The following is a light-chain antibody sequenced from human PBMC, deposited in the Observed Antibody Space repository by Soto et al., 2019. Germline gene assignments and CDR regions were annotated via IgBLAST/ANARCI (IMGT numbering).Light chain of an antibody. CDR2: NNN. V-gene: IGLV1-44*01. CDR3: VAWDDSLNGVL. J-gene: IGLJ2*01. CDR1: SSKIGSNP. Sequence: QAVVTQPPSASGTPGQRVTISCSGSSSKIGSNPVHWYQQVPGTAPKVLIHNNNQRPSGVPDRFSGSKSGTSASLAISGLQSEDEADYYCVAWDDSLNGVLFGGGTKLTVL.